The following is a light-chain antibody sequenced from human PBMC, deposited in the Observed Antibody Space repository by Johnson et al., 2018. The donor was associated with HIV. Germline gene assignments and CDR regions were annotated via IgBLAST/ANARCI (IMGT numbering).Light chain of an antibody. CDR2: DNN. CDR1: SYDVRNNY. CDR3: GTWDSSLSADV. Sequence: QSVLTQPPSVSAAPGQKVTISCSGNSYDVRNNYVSCHQQFPGTAPKFLFYDNNKRSSGIPDRFSGSKSGTSATLGITGLQTGDEADYYCGTWDSSLSADVFGPGTKVTVL. J-gene: IGLJ1*01. V-gene: IGLV1-51*01.